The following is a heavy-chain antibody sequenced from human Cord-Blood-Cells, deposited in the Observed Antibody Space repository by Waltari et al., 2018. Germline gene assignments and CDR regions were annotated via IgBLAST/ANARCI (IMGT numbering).Heavy chain of an antibody. Sequence: QVQLVQSGAEVKKPGSSVKVSCKASGDTFSSYAISWVRRAPGQGREWMRRIITILGIANYAQKCEGRVTSTADTSTSTAYMELSSLRSEDTAVYYCASNYYGSGSYFDYWGQGTLVTVSS. CDR1: GDTFSSYA. J-gene: IGHJ4*02. D-gene: IGHD3-10*01. V-gene: IGHV1-69*09. CDR2: IITILGIA. CDR3: ASNYYGSGSYFDY.